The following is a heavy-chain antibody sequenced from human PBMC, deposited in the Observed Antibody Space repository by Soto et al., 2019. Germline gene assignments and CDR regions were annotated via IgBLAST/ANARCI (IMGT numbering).Heavy chain of an antibody. CDR1: GFTFSNAW. J-gene: IGHJ4*02. CDR2: IKGEADGGTT. D-gene: IGHD3-22*01. V-gene: IGHV3-15*01. Sequence: PGGSLRLSCAASGFTFSNAWMSWVRQAPGKGLEWVGRIKGEADGGTTDYAAPVKGRITISRDHSKDTLSLQMNSLKTEDTAVYYCTTGLSNGYYNFDYWGQGTPVTVSS. CDR3: TTGLSNGYYNFDY.